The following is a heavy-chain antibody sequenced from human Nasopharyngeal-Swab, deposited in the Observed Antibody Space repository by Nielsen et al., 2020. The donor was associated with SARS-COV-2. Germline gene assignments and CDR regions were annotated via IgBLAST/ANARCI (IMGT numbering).Heavy chain of an antibody. J-gene: IGHJ3*02. D-gene: IGHD3-10*01. V-gene: IGHV3-7*03. Sequence: GESLKISCAASGFTFSSYWMSWVRQAPGKGLEWVANIKQDGSEKYYVDSVRGRFTISRDNAKNSLYLQMNSLRAEDTALYHCARVSGGAFDIWGQGTMVTVSS. CDR3: ARVSGGAFDI. CDR2: IKQDGSEK. CDR1: GFTFSSYW.